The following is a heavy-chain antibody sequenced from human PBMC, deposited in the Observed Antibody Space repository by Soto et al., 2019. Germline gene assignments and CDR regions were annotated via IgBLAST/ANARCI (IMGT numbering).Heavy chain of an antibody. D-gene: IGHD3-16*01. CDR3: ARSVWGSSQVFDY. V-gene: IGHV1-2*02. CDR1: GFNFAGYF. J-gene: IGHJ4*02. CDR2: INPNSGVT. Sequence: ASVKVSCKASGFNFAGYFLQWVRQAPGQGLEWMGWINPNSGVTKDAQTFQGRVTMTWDTSISTAYMELVSLRFDDTAVYYCARSVWGSSQVFDYWGLGTRVTVSS.